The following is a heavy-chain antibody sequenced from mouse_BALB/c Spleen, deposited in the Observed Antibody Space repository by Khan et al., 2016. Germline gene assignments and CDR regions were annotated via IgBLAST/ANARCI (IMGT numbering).Heavy chain of an antibody. V-gene: IGHV1-80*01. CDR3: ARMNEGSFAY. CDR2: IYPGDGDT. Sequence: QVQLQQSGAELVRPGSSVKISCKASGYAFSSYWMNWVKQRPGQGLEWIGQIYPGDGDTNYNGKFKGKATLTADKSSSTAYMQLSGLTSEASAVYFSARMNEGSFAYWGQGTLVTVSA. J-gene: IGHJ3*01. CDR1: GYAFSSYW.